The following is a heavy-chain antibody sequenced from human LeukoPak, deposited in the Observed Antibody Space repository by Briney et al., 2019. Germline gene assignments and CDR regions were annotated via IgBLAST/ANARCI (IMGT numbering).Heavy chain of an antibody. D-gene: IGHD4-17*01. CDR2: INPNSGGT. J-gene: IGHJ4*02. CDR3: ARSIQSVTKGVGVPLI. CDR1: GYTFTGYY. Sequence: ASVKVSCKASGYTFTGYYMHWVRQAPGQGLEWMGWINPNSGGTNYAQKFQGRVTMTRDTSISTAYMELSRLRSDDTAVYYCARSIQSVTKGVGVPLIWGQGTLVTVSS. V-gene: IGHV1-2*02.